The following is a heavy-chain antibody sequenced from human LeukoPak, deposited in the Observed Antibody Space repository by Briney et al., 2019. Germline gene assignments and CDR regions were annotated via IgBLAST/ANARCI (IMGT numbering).Heavy chain of an antibody. CDR1: GFTFGESW. V-gene: IGHV3-7*01. D-gene: IGHD2-21*01. CDR2: IKDDGSEK. Sequence: PGGSLRLSCAASGFTFGESWMNWVRQPPGKGLEWVAAIKDDGSEKYHVDSVGGRFTISRDNAKNSLYLQMNSLGVEDTAVYYCATYSNWVAGDVWGQGTTVYVSS. CDR3: ATYSNWVAGDV. J-gene: IGHJ6*02.